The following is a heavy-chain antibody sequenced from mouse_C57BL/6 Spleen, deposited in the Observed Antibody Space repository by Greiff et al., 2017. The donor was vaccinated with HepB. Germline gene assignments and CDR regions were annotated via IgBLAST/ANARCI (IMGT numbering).Heavy chain of an antibody. J-gene: IGHJ4*01. D-gene: IGHD1-1*01. CDR3: ARYYDGNYAMDY. Sequence: QVQLKESGAELVRPGASVKLSCKASGYTFTDYYINWVKQRPGQGLEWIARIYPGSGNTYYNEKFKGKATLTAEKSSSTAYMQLSSLTSEDSAVYFCARYYDGNYAMDYWGQGTSVTVSS. V-gene: IGHV1-76*01. CDR2: IYPGSGNT. CDR1: GYTFTDYY.